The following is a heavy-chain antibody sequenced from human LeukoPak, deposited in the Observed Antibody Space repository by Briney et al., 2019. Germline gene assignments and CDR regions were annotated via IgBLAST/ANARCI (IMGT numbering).Heavy chain of an antibody. CDR3: ARQDYDFRGGYFDY. CDR1: GDSVSSNSAA. Sequence: SQTLSLTCAISGDSVSSNSAAWNWIRQSPSRGLEWLGRTYYRSKWYNDYAVSVKSRITINPDTSKNQFSLKLSSVTATDTAVYYCARQDYDFRGGYFDYWGQGTLVTVSS. V-gene: IGHV6-1*01. D-gene: IGHD3-3*01. J-gene: IGHJ4*02. CDR2: TYYRSKWYN.